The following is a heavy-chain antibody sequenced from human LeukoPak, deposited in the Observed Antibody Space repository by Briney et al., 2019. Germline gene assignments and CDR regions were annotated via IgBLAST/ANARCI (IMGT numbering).Heavy chain of an antibody. Sequence: PSDTLSLTCAVSGGSISTRNWWRWVRQPPGKGLEWIGEIYQSGSTNYNPSLRSRVTISVDKSTNQFSLILSSVTAADTAVYYCARNGAGWYFDYWGQGTLVTVSS. CDR3: ARNGAGWYFDY. D-gene: IGHD1-26*01. CDR2: IYQSGST. V-gene: IGHV4-4*02. CDR1: GGSISTRNW. J-gene: IGHJ4*02.